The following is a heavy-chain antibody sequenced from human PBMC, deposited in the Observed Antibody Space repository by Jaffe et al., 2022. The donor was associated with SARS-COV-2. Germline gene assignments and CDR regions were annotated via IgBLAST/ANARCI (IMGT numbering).Heavy chain of an antibody. J-gene: IGHJ6*02. CDR2: INHSGST. V-gene: IGHV4-34*01. CDR1: GGSFSGYY. D-gene: IGHD2-2*01. CDR3: ARGRYCSSTSCYAERYVRYYYYGMDV. Sequence: QVQLQQWGAGLLKPSETLSLTCAVYGGSFSGYYWSWIRQPPGKGLEWIGEINHSGSTNYNPSLKSRVTISVDTSKNQFSLKLSSVTAADTAVYYCARGRYCSSTSCYAERYVRYYYYGMDVWGQGTTVTVSS.